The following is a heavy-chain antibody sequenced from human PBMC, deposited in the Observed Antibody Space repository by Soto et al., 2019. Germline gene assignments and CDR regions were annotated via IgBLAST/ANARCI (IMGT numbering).Heavy chain of an antibody. CDR3: ERGGVAGTGVAFDI. Sequence: GASVKVSCKASGYTFTSYDINWVRQATGQGLEWMGWMNPNSGNTGYAQKFQGRVTMTRNTSISTAYMELSSLRSEDTAVYYCERGGVAGTGVAFDIWGQGTMVTVSS. D-gene: IGHD6-19*01. V-gene: IGHV1-8*01. CDR1: GYTFTSYD. CDR2: MNPNSGNT. J-gene: IGHJ3*02.